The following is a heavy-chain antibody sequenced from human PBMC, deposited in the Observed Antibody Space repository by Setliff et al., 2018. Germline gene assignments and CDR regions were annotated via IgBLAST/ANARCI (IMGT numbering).Heavy chain of an antibody. D-gene: IGHD5-12*01. Sequence: SETLSLTCTVSGGSISSGDYYWSWIRQPPGKGLEWIGYIYYSGSTYYNPSLKSRVTISVDTSKNQFSLKLSSVTAADTAVYYCARVGSCYDWGIDYWGQGTLVTVSS. V-gene: IGHV4-30-4*08. CDR2: IYYSGST. J-gene: IGHJ4*02. CDR1: GGSISSGDYY. CDR3: ARVGSCYDWGIDY.